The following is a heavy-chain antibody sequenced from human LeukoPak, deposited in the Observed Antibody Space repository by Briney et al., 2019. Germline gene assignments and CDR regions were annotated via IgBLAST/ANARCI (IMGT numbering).Heavy chain of an antibody. J-gene: IGHJ6*02. CDR3: AREIQLWNYYYYGMDV. Sequence: ASVKVSCKASGYTFTSYGISWVRQAPGQGLEWMGWISAYNGNTNYAQKLQGRVTMTTDTSTSTAYMELRSLRSDDTAVYYCAREIQLWNYYYYGMDVWGQGTTVTVSS. V-gene: IGHV1-18*01. D-gene: IGHD5-18*01. CDR2: ISAYNGNT. CDR1: GYTFTSYG.